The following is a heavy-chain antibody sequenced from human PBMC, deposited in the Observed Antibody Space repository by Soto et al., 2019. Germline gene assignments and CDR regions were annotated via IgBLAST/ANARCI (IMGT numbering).Heavy chain of an antibody. CDR3: AKDLQAYGDYNYYYYGMDV. Sequence: QVQLVESGGGVVQPGGSLRLSCTASGFTFTTFGIHWVRQAPGKGLEWVALISYDGHNKYYSDSVKGRFTISRDNYKTTLSLQMHSLRAADTAVYYCAKDLQAYGDYNYYYYGMDVWGQGTTVSVSS. V-gene: IGHV3-30*18. CDR2: ISYDGHNK. D-gene: IGHD4-17*01. CDR1: GFTFTTFG. J-gene: IGHJ6*02.